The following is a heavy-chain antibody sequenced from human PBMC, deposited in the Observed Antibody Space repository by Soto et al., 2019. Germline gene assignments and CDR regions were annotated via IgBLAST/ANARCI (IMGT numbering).Heavy chain of an antibody. D-gene: IGHD3-10*01. J-gene: IGHJ6*02. Sequence: QVQLVQSGAEVKKPGSSVKVPCKTSGVSFNNNGIGWVRQAPGHGLEWMGGVSPPFRTSNYARKFQGRISITAGASTGTVNMELNSLTSEDTAQYYCARVLYYGSGSYSPYGMDVWGQGTTVTVSS. V-gene: IGHV1-69*01. CDR2: VSPPFRTS. CDR1: GVSFNNNG. CDR3: ARVLYYGSGSYSPYGMDV.